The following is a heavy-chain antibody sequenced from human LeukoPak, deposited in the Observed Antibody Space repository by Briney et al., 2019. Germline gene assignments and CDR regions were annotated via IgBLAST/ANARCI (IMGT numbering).Heavy chain of an antibody. D-gene: IGHD2-8*01. J-gene: IGHJ4*02. Sequence: PGGSLRLSCAASGFTFSRHGMSWVRQAPGKGLEWVASLSSAGVTAYYADSVQGRFTISRDNSKNTLSLHMSSLRAEDTAVYYCAKGGIVLMVYAYFDYWGQGTLVTVSS. CDR3: AKGGIVLMVYAYFDY. CDR2: LSSAGVTA. V-gene: IGHV3-23*01. CDR1: GFTFSRHG.